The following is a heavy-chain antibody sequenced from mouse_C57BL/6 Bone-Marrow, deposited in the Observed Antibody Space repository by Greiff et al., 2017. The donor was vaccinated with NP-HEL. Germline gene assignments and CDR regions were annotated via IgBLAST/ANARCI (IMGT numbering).Heavy chain of an antibody. CDR3: ARGSGYGYYAMDY. CDR1: GYTFTSYW. CDR2: IHPNSGST. J-gene: IGHJ4*01. V-gene: IGHV1-64*01. D-gene: IGHD3-2*02. Sequence: QVHVKQPGAELVKPGASVKLSCKASGYTFTSYWMHWVKQRPGQGLEWIGMIHPNSGSTNYNEKFKSKATLTVDKSSSTAYMQLSSLTSEDSAVYYCARGSGYGYYAMDYWGQGTSVTVSS.